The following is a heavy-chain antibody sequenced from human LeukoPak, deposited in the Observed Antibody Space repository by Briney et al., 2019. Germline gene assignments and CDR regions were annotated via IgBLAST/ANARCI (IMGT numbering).Heavy chain of an antibody. CDR2: ISSSGSTI. CDR1: GFTFSSYE. CDR3: ARESVVTAIHDAFDI. Sequence: ETGGSLRLSCAASGFTFSSYEVNWVRQAPGKGLEWVSYISSSGSTIYYADSVKGRFTISRDNAKNSLYLQMNSLRAEDTAVYYCARESVVTAIHDAFDIWGQGTMVTVSS. D-gene: IGHD2-21*02. J-gene: IGHJ3*02. V-gene: IGHV3-48*03.